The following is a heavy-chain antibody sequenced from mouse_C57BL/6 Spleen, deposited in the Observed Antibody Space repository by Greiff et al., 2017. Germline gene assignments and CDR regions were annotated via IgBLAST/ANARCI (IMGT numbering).Heavy chain of an antibody. CDR2: IDPEDGET. CDR1: GFNIKDYY. V-gene: IGHV14-2*01. J-gene: IGHJ2*01. CDR3: ALSNWDVGGFDY. Sequence: VQLKESGAELVKPGASVKLSCTASGFNIKDYYMHWVKQRTEQGLEWIGRIDPEDGETKYAPKFQGKATITADTSSTTAYLQLSSLTSEDTAVYYCALSNWDVGGFDYWGQGTTLTVSS. D-gene: IGHD4-1*01.